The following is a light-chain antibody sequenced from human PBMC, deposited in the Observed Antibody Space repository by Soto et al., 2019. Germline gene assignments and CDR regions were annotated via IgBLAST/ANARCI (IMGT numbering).Light chain of an antibody. CDR3: QQHSHWPPWT. J-gene: IGKJ1*01. CDR1: ESVRTF. CDR2: GAS. V-gene: IGKV3-11*01. Sequence: EVVLTQSPATLSLSPGERATLSCRASESVRTFVDWYQQKPGQAPRLLIYGASNRATGIPPRFSGSGYGTDFTLTISNLEPEDFAVYYCQQHSHWPPWTFGQGTRVDIQ.